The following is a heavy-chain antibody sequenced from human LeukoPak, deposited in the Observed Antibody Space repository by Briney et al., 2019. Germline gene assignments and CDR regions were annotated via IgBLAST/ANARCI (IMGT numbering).Heavy chain of an antibody. CDR2: INWNGGST. D-gene: IGHD1-26*01. CDR3: ASSLGGSYFGYYMDV. V-gene: IGHV3-20*04. CDR1: GFTFDAYC. J-gene: IGHJ6*03. Sequence: GGSLRLSCAASGFTFDAYCMSWVRQAPGKGLEWVAGINWNGGSTGYADSVKGRFTISRDNAKNSVYLQMNSLRAEDTALYYCASSLGGSYFGYYMDVWGKGTTVTVSS.